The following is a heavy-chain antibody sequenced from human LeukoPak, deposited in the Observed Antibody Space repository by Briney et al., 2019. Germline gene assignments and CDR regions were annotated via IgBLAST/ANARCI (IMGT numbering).Heavy chain of an antibody. CDR1: GYTFTGYY. D-gene: IGHD5-12*01. V-gene: IGHV1-2*04. CDR2: INPNSGGT. Sequence: ASVKVSCEASGYTFTGYYMHWVRQAPGQGLEWMGWINPNSGGTNYAQKFQGWVTMTRDTSISTAYMELSRLRSDDTAVYYCARDGGATTDAFDIWGQGTMVTVSS. J-gene: IGHJ3*02. CDR3: ARDGGATTDAFDI.